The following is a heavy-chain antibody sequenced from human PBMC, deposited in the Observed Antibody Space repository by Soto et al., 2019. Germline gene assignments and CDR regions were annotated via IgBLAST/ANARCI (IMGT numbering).Heavy chain of an antibody. J-gene: IGHJ5*02. V-gene: IGHV1-8*01. D-gene: IGHD4-17*01. CDR2: MNPNSGNT. CDR1: GYTFTRYD. Sequence: QVQLVQSGAEVKKPGASVKVSCKASGYTFTRYDINWVRQATGQGLEYLGWMNPNSGNTAYVQKFQGRVTMTWDTSLTTAYMELSSLRSEDTAVYFCARGIKYGAYSRWFDPWGQGTLVTVSS. CDR3: ARGIKYGAYSRWFDP.